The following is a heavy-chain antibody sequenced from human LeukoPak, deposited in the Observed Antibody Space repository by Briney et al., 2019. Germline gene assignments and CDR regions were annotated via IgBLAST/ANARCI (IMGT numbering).Heavy chain of an antibody. CDR2: TSGSTTYT. D-gene: IGHD6-13*01. CDR3: ARDGAAAGPDRADFDY. V-gene: IGHV3-11*05. J-gene: IGHJ4*02. Sequence: GGSLRLSCAASGFTFSDYYMSWIRHAPGKGLEWLSYTSGSTTYTNYADSVKGRFTISRDNAKNSLYLQMNSLRGEDTAVYYCARDGAAAGPDRADFDYWGQGTLVTVSS. CDR1: GFTFSDYY.